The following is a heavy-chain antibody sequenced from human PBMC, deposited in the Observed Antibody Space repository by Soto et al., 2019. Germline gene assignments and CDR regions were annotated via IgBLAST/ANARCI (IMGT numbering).Heavy chain of an antibody. Sequence: ASVKVSCKASGYTFTSYGISWVRQAPGQGLEWMGWMNPNSGNTGYAQKFQGRVTITRNTSISTAYMELSSLRSEDTAVYYCARWGCSSTSCYYYYGMDVWGQGTTVTVSS. CDR1: GYTFTSYG. J-gene: IGHJ6*02. V-gene: IGHV1-8*03. CDR2: MNPNSGNT. CDR3: ARWGCSSTSCYYYYGMDV. D-gene: IGHD2-2*01.